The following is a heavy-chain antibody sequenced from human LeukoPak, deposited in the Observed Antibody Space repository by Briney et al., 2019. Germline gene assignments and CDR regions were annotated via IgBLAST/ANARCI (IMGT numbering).Heavy chain of an antibody. V-gene: IGHV4-59*01. CDR1: GGSISSYY. Sequence: SETLSLTCTVSGGSISSYYWSWIRQPPGKGLEWIGYIYYSGSTNYNPSLKSRVTISVDTSKNQFSLKLSSVTAADTAVYYCARDQNFAGWFDPWGQGTLVTVSS. CDR3: ARDQNFAGWFDP. J-gene: IGHJ5*02. CDR2: IYYSGST.